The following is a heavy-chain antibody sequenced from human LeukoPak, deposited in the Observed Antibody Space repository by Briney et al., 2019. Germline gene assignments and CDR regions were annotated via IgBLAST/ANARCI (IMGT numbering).Heavy chain of an antibody. D-gene: IGHD3-10*01. V-gene: IGHV3-30*04. CDR1: GFTFSSYA. CDR3: ARATEMVRGVTLGGFHY. CDR2: ISYDGSNK. J-gene: IGHJ4*02. Sequence: GGSLRLSCAASGFTFSSYAMHWVRQAPGKGLEWVAVISYDGSNKYYAHSVKGRFTISRDNSKNTVYLQMNSLRAEDTAVYYCARATEMVRGVTLGGFHYWGQGTLVSVSS.